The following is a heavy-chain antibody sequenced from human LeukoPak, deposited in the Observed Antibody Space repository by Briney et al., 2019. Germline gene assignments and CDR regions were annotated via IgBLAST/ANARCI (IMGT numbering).Heavy chain of an antibody. J-gene: IGHJ4*02. CDR2: IIPIFGTA. D-gene: IGHD6-13*01. V-gene: IGHV1-69*01. CDR1: GGTFSSYA. CDR3: ARGGSPSIAAAGTVLQTFDY. Sequence: SVKVSCKASGGTFSSYAIGWVRQAPGQGLEWMGGIIPIFGTANYAQKFQGRVTITADESTSTAYMELSSLRSEDTAVYYCARGGSPSIAAAGTVLQTFDYWGQGTLVTVSS.